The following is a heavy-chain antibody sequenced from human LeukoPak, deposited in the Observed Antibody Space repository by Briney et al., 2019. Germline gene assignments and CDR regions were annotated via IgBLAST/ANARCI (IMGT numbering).Heavy chain of an antibody. J-gene: IGHJ4*02. V-gene: IGHV1-18*01. CDR3: ARVDLDY. CDR1: GYTFSNYG. CDR2: IRGDNGNT. Sequence: ASVKVSCKASGYTFSNYGISWVRQAPGQGLEWVGWIRGDNGNTNYAQKLQGRVTMTTDTSTSTAYMELRSLGSDETAVYYCARVDLDYWGQGTLVTVSS.